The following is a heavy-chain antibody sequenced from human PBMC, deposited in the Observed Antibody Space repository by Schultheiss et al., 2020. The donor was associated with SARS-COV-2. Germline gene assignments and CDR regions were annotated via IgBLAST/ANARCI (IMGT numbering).Heavy chain of an antibody. CDR3: ARHWEWAWDF. CDR2: INEDERTR. J-gene: IGHJ4*02. CDR1: GFTFSSYA. Sequence: GGSLRLSCAASGFTFSSYAMHWVRQAPGKGLEWVANINEDERTRHYGDSVRGRFTISRDNAKNSLFLDMNYLRDDDTAVYYCARHWEWAWDFWGLGTQVTVSS. D-gene: IGHD7-27*01. V-gene: IGHV3-7*03.